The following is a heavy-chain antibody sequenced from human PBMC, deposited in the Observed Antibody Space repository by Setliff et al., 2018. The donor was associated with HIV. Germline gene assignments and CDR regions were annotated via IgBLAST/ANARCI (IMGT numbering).Heavy chain of an antibody. CDR3: ARDRGYFDWLSSGAFDI. J-gene: IGHJ3*02. Sequence: ASVKVSCKTSGYTFTNYALHWVRQAPGQRLDWMGWINGGNGNTKYSQKFQGRVTIIRDTSASTAYMELSSLRSEDTAVYYCARDRGYFDWLSSGAFDIWGQGTLVTVSS. D-gene: IGHD3-9*01. CDR1: GYTFTNYA. CDR2: INGGNGNT. V-gene: IGHV1-3*01.